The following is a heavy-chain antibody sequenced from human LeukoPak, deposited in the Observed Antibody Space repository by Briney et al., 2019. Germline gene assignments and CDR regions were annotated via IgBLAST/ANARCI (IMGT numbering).Heavy chain of an antibody. V-gene: IGHV3-30*18. CDR3: AKYSGSYYSPIDY. CDR2: ISYDGSNK. Sequence: PGRSLRLSCAASGFTFSSYGMHWVRQAPGKGLEWVAVISYDGSNKYYADSVKGRFTISRDNSKNTLYLQMNSLRAEDTAVYYCAKYSGSYYSPIDYWGQGTLVTVSS. J-gene: IGHJ4*02. CDR1: GFTFSSYG. D-gene: IGHD1-26*01.